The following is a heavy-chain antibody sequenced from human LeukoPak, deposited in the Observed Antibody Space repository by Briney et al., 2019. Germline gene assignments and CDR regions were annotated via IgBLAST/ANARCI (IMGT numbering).Heavy chain of an antibody. CDR1: GGSATYYV. CDR2: IIPTFGSP. D-gene: IGHD1-7*01. Sequence: ASVKVSCKVSGGSATYYVFSWVRQAPAQGLEWMGGIIPTFGSPNYAQTFQDRVTITADISTNTAYMELSNLRSEDTAVYYCAAGAVDNWNSGKLIDCWGQGTLVTVSS. CDR3: AAGAVDNWNSGKLIDC. V-gene: IGHV1-69*06. J-gene: IGHJ4*02.